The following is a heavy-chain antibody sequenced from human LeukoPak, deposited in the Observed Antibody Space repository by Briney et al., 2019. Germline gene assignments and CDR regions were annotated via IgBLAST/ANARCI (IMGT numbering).Heavy chain of an antibody. CDR3: ARGGGTTRDFDY. Sequence: SETLSLIFTVSSPSISSYYWRWLRHPTGKALEWIGRIFASGSTKYNPYLKSRVTMSEDTNKNYFSLNMNSVTAADTAVYYCARGGGTTRDFDYWGQGILVTVSS. J-gene: IGHJ4*02. V-gene: IGHV4-4*07. CDR2: IFASGST. D-gene: IGHD4-17*01. CDR1: SPSISSYY.